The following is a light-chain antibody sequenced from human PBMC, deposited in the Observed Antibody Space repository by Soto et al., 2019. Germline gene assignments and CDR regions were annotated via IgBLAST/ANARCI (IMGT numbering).Light chain of an antibody. CDR1: QSISSW. J-gene: IGKJ2*01. V-gene: IGKV1-5*01. Sequence: DIQMTQSPSTLPASVGDRVTITCRASQSISSWLAWYQQNPGKAPKLLIYDASSLESRVPSRFSGSVSGTEFTLSISSLQPDDFATYYCQQYNSYSPYTYGQGTKLEIK. CDR3: QQYNSYSPYT. CDR2: DAS.